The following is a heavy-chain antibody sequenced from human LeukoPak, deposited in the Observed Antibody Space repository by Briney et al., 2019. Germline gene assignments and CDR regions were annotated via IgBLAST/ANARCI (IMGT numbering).Heavy chain of an antibody. V-gene: IGHV1-2*02. Sequence: GASVKVSCKASGYTFTGYYMHWVRQAPGQGLEWMGWINPNSGGTNYAQKFQGRVTMTRDTSISTAYMELSRLRSDDTAVYYCARDWSYSRSSVREIPYYYYMDVWGKGTTVTVSS. J-gene: IGHJ6*03. CDR2: INPNSGGT. CDR1: GYTFTGYY. CDR3: ARDWSYSRSSVREIPYYYYMDV. D-gene: IGHD6-6*01.